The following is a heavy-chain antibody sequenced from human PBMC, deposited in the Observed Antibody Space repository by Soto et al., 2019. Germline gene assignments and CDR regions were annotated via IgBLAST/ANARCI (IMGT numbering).Heavy chain of an antibody. D-gene: IGHD3-10*01. Sequence: GGSLRLSCAASGFTFSSYGMHWVRQAPGKGLEWVAVISYDGSNKYYADSVKGRFTISRDNSKNTLYLQMNSLRAEDTAVYYCAKGHYYGSGSYYNYWGQGTLVTVSS. CDR3: AKGHYYGSGSYYNY. CDR2: ISYDGSNK. CDR1: GFTFSSYG. J-gene: IGHJ4*02. V-gene: IGHV3-30*18.